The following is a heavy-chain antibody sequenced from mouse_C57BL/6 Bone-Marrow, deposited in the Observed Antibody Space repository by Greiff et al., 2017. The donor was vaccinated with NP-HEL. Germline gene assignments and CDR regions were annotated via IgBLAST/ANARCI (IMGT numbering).Heavy chain of an antibody. CDR1: GYSFTSYY. CDR2: IYPGSGNT. V-gene: IGHV1-66*01. J-gene: IGHJ2*01. CDR3: ARERIGITTVFDY. D-gene: IGHD1-1*01. Sequence: QVQLQQSGPELVKPGASVKISCKASGYSFTSYYIHWVKQRPGQGLEWIGWIYPGSGNTKYNGKFKGKATLTADTSSSTAYMQLSSLTSEDSAVYYCARERIGITTVFDYWGQGTTLTVSS.